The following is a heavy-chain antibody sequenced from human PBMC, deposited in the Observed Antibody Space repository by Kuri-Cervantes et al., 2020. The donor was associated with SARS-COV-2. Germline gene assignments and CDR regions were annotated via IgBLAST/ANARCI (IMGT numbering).Heavy chain of an antibody. Sequence: SVKVSCKASGFTFTNSGFSWVRQAPGRGLEWMGGIIPIFGTANYAQKFQGRVTITADESTSTAYMELSSLRSEDTAVYYCARDLGQQLGYYYYYYGMDVWGQGTTVTVSS. D-gene: IGHD6-13*01. CDR1: GFTFTNSG. CDR3: ARDLGQQLGYYYYYYGMDV. CDR2: IIPIFGTA. V-gene: IGHV1-69*13. J-gene: IGHJ6*02.